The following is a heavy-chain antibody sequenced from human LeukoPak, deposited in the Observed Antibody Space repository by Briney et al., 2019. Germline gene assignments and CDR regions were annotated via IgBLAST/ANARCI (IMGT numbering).Heavy chain of an antibody. CDR1: VGTFTSYA. CDR3: ARDSSGYYGEGNFDY. CDR2: IIPIFGIA. J-gene: IGHJ4*02. V-gene: IGHV1-69*04. D-gene: IGHD3-22*01. Sequence: VASVKVSCTPSVGTFTSYAISWVRQSPGPRLESMGRIIPIFGIANYAQKFQARVTITADKSTSTAYMELSSLRSEDTAVYDCARDSSGYYGEGNFDYWGQGTLASVSS.